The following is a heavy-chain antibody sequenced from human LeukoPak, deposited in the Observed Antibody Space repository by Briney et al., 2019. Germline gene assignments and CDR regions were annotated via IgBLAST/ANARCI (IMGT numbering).Heavy chain of an antibody. CDR2: ISGSSGTT. CDR3: AKGRGGSGYWASDY. Sequence: PGASLRLSCAASGFTFTSYAMNWVRQTPGKGLEWVSGISGSSGTTYYADSVKGRFTISRDNSKNTLYLQMNSLRAEDTAVYHCAKGRGGSGYWASDYWGRGTLVIVSS. CDR1: GFTFTSYA. J-gene: IGHJ4*02. D-gene: IGHD3-22*01. V-gene: IGHV3-23*01.